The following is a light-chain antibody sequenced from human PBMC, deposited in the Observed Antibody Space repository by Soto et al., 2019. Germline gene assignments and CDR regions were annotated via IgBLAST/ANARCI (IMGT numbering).Light chain of an antibody. CDR1: SNDVGAYDS. CDR3: CSSAPESTYV. V-gene: IGLV2-23*01. J-gene: IGLJ1*01. CDR2: RGT. Sequence: QSALARPASVAGSPGQSITHSCTGTSNDVGAYDSVSWYQQHPHKAPQVIIYRGTQRPSGASNRFSASTSGNAASLTISGLQADDEADYFCCSSAPESTYVCGTGTKVTVL.